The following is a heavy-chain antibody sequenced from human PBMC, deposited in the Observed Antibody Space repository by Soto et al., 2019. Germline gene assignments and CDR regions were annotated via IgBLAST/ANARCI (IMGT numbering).Heavy chain of an antibody. D-gene: IGHD3-22*01. Sequence: GGSLRLSCAASGFTFSSYAMSWVRQAPGKGLEWVSAISGSGGSTYYADSVKGRFTISRDNSKNTLYLQMNSLRAEDTAVYYCAKDLDLYDSPSAVDDYWGQGTLVTVSS. J-gene: IGHJ4*02. CDR1: GFTFSSYA. CDR3: AKDLDLYDSPSAVDDY. CDR2: ISGSGGST. V-gene: IGHV3-23*01.